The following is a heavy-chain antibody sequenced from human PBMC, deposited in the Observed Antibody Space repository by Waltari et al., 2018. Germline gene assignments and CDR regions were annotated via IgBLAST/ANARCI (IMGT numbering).Heavy chain of an antibody. V-gene: IGHV4-59*01. Sequence: QVQLQESGPGLVKPSETLSLTCAVTADSINNYYWYWIWQPPGKELEWIGHIAYNGGTNYNPSPKTRVTISIDTSKNKISLRLASVTSADTAIHYCGRSYDFWSCYPLDYCGPGRLVTAAS. D-gene: IGHD3-3*01. CDR3: GRSYDFWSCYPLDY. CDR2: IAYNGGT. CDR1: ADSINNYY. J-gene: IGHJ4*02.